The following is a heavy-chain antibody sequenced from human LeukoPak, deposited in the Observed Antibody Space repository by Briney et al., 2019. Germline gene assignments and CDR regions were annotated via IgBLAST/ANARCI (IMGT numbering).Heavy chain of an antibody. V-gene: IGHV3-64*01. Sequence: GGSLRLSCAASGFTFSSYAMHWVRQAPGKGLEYVSAISSNGGSTYYANSVKGRFTISRDNSKNTLYLQMGSLRAEDMAVYYCARDRGEYYYHGMDVWGQGTTVTVSS. D-gene: IGHD3-16*01. CDR1: GFTFSSYA. CDR3: ARDRGEYYYHGMDV. CDR2: ISSNGGST. J-gene: IGHJ6*02.